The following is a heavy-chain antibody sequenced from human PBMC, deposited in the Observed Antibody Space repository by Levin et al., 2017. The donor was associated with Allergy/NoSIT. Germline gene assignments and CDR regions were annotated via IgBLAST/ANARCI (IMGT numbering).Heavy chain of an antibody. CDR3: TRGPGLRGVSDY. D-gene: IGHD3-10*01. CDR1: GFTFSSYG. V-gene: IGHV3-33*01. J-gene: IGHJ4*02. CDR2: IWYDGSKK. Sequence: YCAASGFTFSSYGMHWVRQAPGKGLEWVGVIWYDGSKKYYADSVKGRFTISRDNSKNTVYLQMNSLRAEDTAVYYCTRGPGLRGVSDYWGQGTLVTVSS.